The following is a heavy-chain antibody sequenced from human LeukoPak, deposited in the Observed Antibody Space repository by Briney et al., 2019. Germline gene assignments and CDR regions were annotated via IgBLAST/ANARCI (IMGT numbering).Heavy chain of an antibody. Sequence: GGSLRLSYAASGFTFSDYYMSWIRLAPGKGLEWDSYISSSGSTIYYADSVKGRFTISRDNAKNSLYLQMNSLRAEDTAVYYCARDLGLLLFGELSGFDYWRQGTLVTVSS. CDR1: GFTFSDYY. D-gene: IGHD3-10*01. CDR3: ARDLGLLLFGELSGFDY. J-gene: IGHJ4*02. V-gene: IGHV3-11*01. CDR2: ISSSGSTI.